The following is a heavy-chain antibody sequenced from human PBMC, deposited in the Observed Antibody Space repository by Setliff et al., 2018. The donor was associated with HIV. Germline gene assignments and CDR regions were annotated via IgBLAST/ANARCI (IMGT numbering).Heavy chain of an antibody. V-gene: IGHV1-18*01. J-gene: IGHJ5*02. D-gene: IGHD2-21*01. CDR3: ARQSRDWNWFDP. CDR2: ISAYNGNT. CDR1: GYTFTSYG. Sequence: ASVKVSCKASGYTFTSYGISWVRQAPGQGLEWMGWISAYNGNTNYAQKFQGRVTITTDESTSTAYMELSSLRSEDTAVCYCARQSRDWNWFDPWGQGTLVTVSS.